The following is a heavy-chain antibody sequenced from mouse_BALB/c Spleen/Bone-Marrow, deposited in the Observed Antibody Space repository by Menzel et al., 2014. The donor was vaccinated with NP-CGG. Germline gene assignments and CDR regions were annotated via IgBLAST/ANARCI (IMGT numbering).Heavy chain of an antibody. V-gene: IGHV1-7*01. CDR1: GYTFTSYW. J-gene: IGHJ3*01. CDR2: INPTSGYT. D-gene: IGHD2-1*01. CDR3: TTGGNDWFAY. Sequence: VQLQQSGPELAKPGASVKMSCRASGYTFTSYWMNWVKQRPVQGLEWIGYINPTSGYTEYNQKFKDKATLTTDKSSSTAYMQLSSLTSDDSAVYYCTTGGNDWFAYWGQGTLVTVSA.